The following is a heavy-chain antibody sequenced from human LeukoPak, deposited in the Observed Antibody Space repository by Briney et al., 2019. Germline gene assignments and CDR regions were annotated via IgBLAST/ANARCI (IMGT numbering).Heavy chain of an antibody. CDR2: ISYDGSNK. D-gene: IGHD6-13*01. CDR1: GFTFSSYA. J-gene: IGHJ6*02. V-gene: IGHV3-30-3*01. Sequence: GRSLRLSCAASGFTFSSYAMHWVRQAPGKGLEWVAVISYDGSNKYYADSVKGRVTISRDNSKNTLYLQMNILRAEDTAVYYCARDPYSSSWYPYYYYGMDVWGQGTTVTVSS. CDR3: ARDPYSSSWYPYYYYGMDV.